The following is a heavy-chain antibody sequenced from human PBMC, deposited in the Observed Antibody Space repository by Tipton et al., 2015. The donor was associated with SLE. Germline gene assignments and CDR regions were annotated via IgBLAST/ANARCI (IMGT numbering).Heavy chain of an antibody. CDR2: INWDGGNT. D-gene: IGHD3-10*01. Sequence: SLRLSYTASGFTFDDYTMHWVRQAPGKGLEWVSLINWDGGNTFYGDSVKGRFTTSRDNSKNSLYLQMNSLRAEDTAVYYCAKDRNMVQGGLDHWSQGTLVTVSS. CDR3: AKDRNMVQGGLDH. J-gene: IGHJ4*02. V-gene: IGHV3-43*01. CDR1: GFTFDDYT.